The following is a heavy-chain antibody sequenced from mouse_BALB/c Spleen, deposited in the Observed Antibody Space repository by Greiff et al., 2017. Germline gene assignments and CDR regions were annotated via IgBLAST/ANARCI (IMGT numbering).Heavy chain of an antibody. Sequence: EVKVVESGGDLVKPGGSLKLSCAASGFTFSSYGMSWVRQTPDKRLEWVATISSGGSYTYYPDSVKGRFTISRDNAKNTLYLQMSSLKSEDTAMYYCARDLYGYWYFDVWGAGTTVTVSS. CDR1: GFTFSSYG. V-gene: IGHV5-6*01. CDR2: ISSGGSYT. J-gene: IGHJ1*01. D-gene: IGHD1-1*01. CDR3: ARDLYGYWYFDV.